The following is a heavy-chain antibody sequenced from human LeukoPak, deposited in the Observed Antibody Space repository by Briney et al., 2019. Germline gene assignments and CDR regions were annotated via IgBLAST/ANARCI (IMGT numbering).Heavy chain of an antibody. CDR3: ARHPFLSTNIAAAELDY. CDR2: IYYSGIT. J-gene: IGHJ4*02. CDR1: GASISSHY. V-gene: IGHV4-59*11. D-gene: IGHD6-13*01. Sequence: SETLSLTCTVSGASISSHYWSWIRQPPGKGLEWIGYIYYSGITNYNPSLKSRVTISVDTSKNQFSLKLTSVTAADTAVYYCARHPFLSTNIAAAELDYWGQGALVTVSS.